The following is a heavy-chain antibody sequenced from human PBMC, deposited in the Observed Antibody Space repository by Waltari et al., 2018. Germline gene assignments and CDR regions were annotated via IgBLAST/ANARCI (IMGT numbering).Heavy chain of an antibody. Sequence: QVQLQESGPGLVKPSETLSLTCTVSGGSISSYYWSWIRQPPGKGLEWIGYIYYSGSTNYNPSLKSRVTISVDTSKNQFSLKLSSVTAADTAVYYCARAPPFLAYYYMDVWGKGTTVTISS. CDR2: IYYSGST. J-gene: IGHJ6*03. CDR3: ARAPPFLAYYYMDV. V-gene: IGHV4-59*01. CDR1: GGSISSYY.